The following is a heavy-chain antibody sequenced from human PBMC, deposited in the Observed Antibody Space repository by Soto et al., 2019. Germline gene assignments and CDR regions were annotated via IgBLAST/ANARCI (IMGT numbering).Heavy chain of an antibody. V-gene: IGHV4-59*01. CDR2: IYYSGST. J-gene: IGHJ5*02. CDR1: HGYIRSYS. CDR3: ARGYCSGGSCDNYNWFDP. D-gene: IGHD2-15*01. Sequence: PPETLSLTCTVSHGYIRSYSWSSIRPPPKKGLEWIGYIYYSGSTNYNPSLKSRVTISVDTSKNQFSLKLSSVTAADTAVYYCARGYCSGGSCDNYNWFDPWGQGTLVTVSS.